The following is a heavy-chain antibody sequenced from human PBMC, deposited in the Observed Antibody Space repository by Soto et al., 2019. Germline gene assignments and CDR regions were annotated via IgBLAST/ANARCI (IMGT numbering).Heavy chain of an antibody. V-gene: IGHV3-9*01. CDR3: AKTYDYIWGSYRQSGYFDY. Sequence: EVQLVESGGGLVQPGRSLRLSCAASGFTFDDYAMHWVRQAPGKGLEWVSGISWNSGSIGYADSVKGRFTISRDNAKNSLYLQMISLRAEDTALYYCAKTYDYIWGSYRQSGYFDYWGQGTLVTVSS. CDR2: ISWNSGSI. CDR1: GFTFDDYA. J-gene: IGHJ4*02. D-gene: IGHD3-16*02.